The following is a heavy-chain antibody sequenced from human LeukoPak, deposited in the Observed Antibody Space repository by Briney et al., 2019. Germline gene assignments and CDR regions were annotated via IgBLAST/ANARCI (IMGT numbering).Heavy chain of an antibody. V-gene: IGHV3-23*01. J-gene: IGHJ4*02. CDR3: AKRPVAGKFYFDY. Sequence: QPGGSLRLSCAASGFTFTSHGMHWVRQAPGKGLEWVSAISGNGDSTYYADSVKGRFTISRGNSENTLYLQMNSLRPEDTALYYCAKRPVAGKFYFDYWGQGTLVTVSS. CDR2: ISGNGDST. CDR1: GFTFTSHG. D-gene: IGHD6-19*01.